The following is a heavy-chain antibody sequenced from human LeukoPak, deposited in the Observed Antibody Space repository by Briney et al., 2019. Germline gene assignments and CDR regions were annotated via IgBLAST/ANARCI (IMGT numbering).Heavy chain of an antibody. J-gene: IGHJ3*02. CDR2: IYTSGST. V-gene: IGHV4-61*02. CDR1: GGSISSGSYY. Sequence: SQTLSLTCTVSGGSISSGSYYWSWIRQPAGKGLEWIGRIYTSGSTNYNPSLKSRFTISVDTSKNQFSLKLSSVTAADTAVYYCARRNSSSWVPGAFDIWGQGTMVTVSS. CDR3: ARRNSSSWVPGAFDI. D-gene: IGHD6-13*01.